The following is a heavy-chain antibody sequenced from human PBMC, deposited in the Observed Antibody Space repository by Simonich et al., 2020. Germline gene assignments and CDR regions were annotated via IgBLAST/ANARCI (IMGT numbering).Heavy chain of an antibody. CDR2: INHSGST. Sequence: QVQLQQWGAGLLKPSETLSLTCAVYGGSFSGYYWSWIRQPPGKGLEWIGEINHSGSTNYNPALKSRVTISVDTSKNQFSLKLSSVTAAHTAVYYCARHLQLGPFDYWGQGTLVTVSS. D-gene: IGHD1-1*01. CDR1: GGSFSGYY. V-gene: IGHV4-34*01. J-gene: IGHJ4*02. CDR3: ARHLQLGPFDY.